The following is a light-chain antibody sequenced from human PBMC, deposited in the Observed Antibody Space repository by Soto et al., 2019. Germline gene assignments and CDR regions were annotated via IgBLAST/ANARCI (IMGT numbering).Light chain of an antibody. J-gene: IGKJ2*01. CDR3: QHYNYWPYT. CDR1: QTIDNT. V-gene: IGKV3-15*01. Sequence: EIVMTQSPATLSLSPGERATLSCRASQTIDNTLAWYQRKPGQAPRLLIYDASTRATGVPARCSGSGSGTDFTLTISSLQSEDFAVYYCQHYNYWPYTFGQGTKVESK. CDR2: DAS.